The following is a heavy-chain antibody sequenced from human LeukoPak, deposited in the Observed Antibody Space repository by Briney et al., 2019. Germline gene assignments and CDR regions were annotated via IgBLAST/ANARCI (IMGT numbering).Heavy chain of an antibody. V-gene: IGHV4-39*01. J-gene: IGHJ3*02. D-gene: IGHD2-15*01. Sequence: SETLSLTCTVSGGSIISSDYHWGWVRQPPGTGLEWIGTISYSGNTDYNPSLWSRVTISVDTSNNQFSLRLGSVTAADTAVYHCARHCCSGPAKRVFDIWGQGTMVTVSS. CDR3: ARHCCSGPAKRVFDI. CDR2: ISYSGNT. CDR1: GGSIISSDYH.